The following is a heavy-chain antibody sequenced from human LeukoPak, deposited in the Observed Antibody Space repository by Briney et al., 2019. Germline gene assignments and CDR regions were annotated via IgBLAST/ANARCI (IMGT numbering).Heavy chain of an antibody. V-gene: IGHV4-30-2*01. CDR3: ARAFCSSTSCYDDYYYMDV. J-gene: IGHJ6*03. CDR2: IYHSGST. D-gene: IGHD2-2*01. CDR1: GGSISSGGYY. Sequence: SQTLSLTCTVSGGSISSGGYYWSWIRQPPGKGLEWIGYIYHSGSTYYNPSLKSRVTISVDRSKNQFSLKLSSVTAADTAVYYCARAFCSSTSCYDDYYYMDVWGKGTTVTVSS.